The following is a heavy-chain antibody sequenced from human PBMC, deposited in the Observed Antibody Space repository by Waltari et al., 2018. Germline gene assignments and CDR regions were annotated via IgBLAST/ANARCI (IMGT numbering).Heavy chain of an antibody. J-gene: IGHJ4*02. D-gene: IGHD2-21*01. Sequence: QVQLQQWGAGLLKPSETLSLTCAVYGGSFSGYYWSWIRQPPGKGLGWIGEINHSASTHNTPARKSRVTISVDTSKNQFSLKLSSVTAADTAVYYCARGSYCGGDCYQQGYFDYWGQGTLVTVSS. V-gene: IGHV4-34*01. CDR3: ARGSYCGGDCYQQGYFDY. CDR2: INHSAST. CDR1: GGSFSGYY.